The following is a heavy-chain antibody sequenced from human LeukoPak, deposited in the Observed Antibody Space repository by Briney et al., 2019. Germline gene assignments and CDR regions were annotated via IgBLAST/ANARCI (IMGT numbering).Heavy chain of an antibody. Sequence: ASVTLSCTASGYNFTRHYTHWDRQTPGQGLEWMGMINPSGGDTTYAQKLQGRVNMTRDTSTSTVYMELSSLRSEDTAVYYCARETGGEDYWGQGTLVTVSS. V-gene: IGHV1-46*01. CDR2: INPSGGDT. D-gene: IGHD2-21*01. CDR3: ARETGGEDY. J-gene: IGHJ4*02. CDR1: GYNFTRHY.